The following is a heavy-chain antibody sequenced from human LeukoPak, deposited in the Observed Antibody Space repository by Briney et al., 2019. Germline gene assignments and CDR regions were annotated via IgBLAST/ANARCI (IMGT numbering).Heavy chain of an antibody. CDR2: IRSSDNT. Sequence: GGSLRLSCAASGFTFSNYAMSWVRQAPGKGLEWVSAIRSSDNTYYADSVKGQFTISRDNAKNTLYVQMSSLRVEDTAVYYCAKDRGTVTVTVDAFDIWGQGTMVTVSS. D-gene: IGHD4-17*01. CDR1: GFTFSNYA. J-gene: IGHJ3*02. V-gene: IGHV3-23*01. CDR3: AKDRGTVTVTVDAFDI.